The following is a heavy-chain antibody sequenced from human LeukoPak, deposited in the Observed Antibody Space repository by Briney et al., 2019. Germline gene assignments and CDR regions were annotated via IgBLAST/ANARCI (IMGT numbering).Heavy chain of an antibody. CDR2: IYYRVST. J-gene: IGHJ4*02. V-gene: IGHV4-59*01. CDR1: GGSLSSYY. Sequence: SETLSLTCIVSGGSLSSYYWSWVRQPPGKGLGWICYIYYRVSTNYNPSLKSRVTISVDTSKKQSALKLSCVTAADKAVYYCAGKDYGVPYYFDYWGQGTLVTVSS. CDR3: AGKDYGVPYYFDY. D-gene: IGHD4-17*01.